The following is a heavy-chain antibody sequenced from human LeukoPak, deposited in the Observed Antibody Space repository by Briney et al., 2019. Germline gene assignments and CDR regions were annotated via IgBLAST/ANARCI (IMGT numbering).Heavy chain of an antibody. CDR1: GYRFTSSW. Sequence: GESLKISCKGSGYRFTSSWIGWVRQMPGKGLERMGIIYPGDSDTKYSPSFQGQVTISADKSITTAYLQWSSLKASDTAMYYCARRNYYDSSGYSDYWGQGTLVTVSS. CDR2: IYPGDSDT. J-gene: IGHJ4*02. CDR3: ARRNYYDSSGYSDY. D-gene: IGHD3-22*01. V-gene: IGHV5-51*01.